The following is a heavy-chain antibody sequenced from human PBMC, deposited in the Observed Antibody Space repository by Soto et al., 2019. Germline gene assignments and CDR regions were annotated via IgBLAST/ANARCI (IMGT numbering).Heavy chain of an antibody. CDR1: GYSFTNYW. V-gene: IGHV5-10-1*01. CDR2: IDPSDSQT. Sequence: GESLKISCKASGYSFTNYWITWVRQMPGKGLEWMGKIDPSDSQTNYSPSFQGRVTISADRSINTAYLQWNSLKASDTAMYYCTRLSMARYFYYGMDVWGQGTTVTVSS. J-gene: IGHJ6*02. D-gene: IGHD5-12*01. CDR3: TRLSMARYFYYGMDV.